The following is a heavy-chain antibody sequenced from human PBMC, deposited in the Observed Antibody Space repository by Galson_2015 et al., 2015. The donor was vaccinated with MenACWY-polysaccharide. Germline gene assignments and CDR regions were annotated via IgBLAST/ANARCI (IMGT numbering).Heavy chain of an antibody. CDR3: AKWGDCSSTTCFSHWFDP. J-gene: IGHJ5*02. CDR1: GFNFRGFA. D-gene: IGHD2-2*01. Sequence: LRLSCATSGFNFRGFAMTWIRQPAGKGLEFIGRIHSTGTTHYNPSLMGRVTMSDDTSKNQFSRMLTSVTAADTAVYYCAKWGDCSSTTCFSHWFDPWGQGTLVTVSS. V-gene: IGHV4-59*10. CDR2: IHSTGTT.